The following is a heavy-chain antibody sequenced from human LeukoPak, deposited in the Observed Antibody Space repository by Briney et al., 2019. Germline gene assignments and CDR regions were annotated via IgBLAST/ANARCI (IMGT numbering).Heavy chain of an antibody. V-gene: IGHV3-30*04. CDR2: ISYDGSNK. CDR3: ARDGGGSSGWYNWFDP. CDR1: GFTFSSYA. Sequence: GGSLRLSCAASGFTFSSYAMHWVRQAPGKGLEWVAVISYDGSNKYYADSVKGRFTISRDNAKNSLYLQMNSLRAEDTALYYCARDGGGSSGWYNWFDPWGQGTLVTVSS. D-gene: IGHD6-19*01. J-gene: IGHJ5*02.